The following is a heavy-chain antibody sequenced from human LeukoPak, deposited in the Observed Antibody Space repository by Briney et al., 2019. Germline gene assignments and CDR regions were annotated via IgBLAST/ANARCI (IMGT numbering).Heavy chain of an antibody. CDR3: ARVLRDYYYGMDV. Sequence: SETLSLTCAVYGGSFSGYYWSWIRQPPGKGLEWIGEINHSGSTNYNPSLKSRVTISVDTSKNQFSLKLSSVTAADTAVYYCARVLRDYYYGMDVWGQGTTVTVSS. V-gene: IGHV4-34*01. J-gene: IGHJ6*02. CDR2: INHSGST. CDR1: GGSFSGYY.